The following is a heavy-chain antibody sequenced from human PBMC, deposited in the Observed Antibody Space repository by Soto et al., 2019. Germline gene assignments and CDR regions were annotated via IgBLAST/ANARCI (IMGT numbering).Heavy chain of an antibody. Sequence: QLQLQESGPGLVMPSETLSLTYTVSGDSISGSPYFWGWIRQPPGKRLEWIGSIFYDGYTLYTPSLRSRVTISVDTSKNQFSLKLASVAAADTATYFCARLQAAVPHYWGQVTLVTVSS. V-gene: IGHV4-39*01. D-gene: IGHD6-13*01. CDR1: GDSISGSPYF. J-gene: IGHJ4*02. CDR3: ARLQAAVPHY. CDR2: IFYDGYT.